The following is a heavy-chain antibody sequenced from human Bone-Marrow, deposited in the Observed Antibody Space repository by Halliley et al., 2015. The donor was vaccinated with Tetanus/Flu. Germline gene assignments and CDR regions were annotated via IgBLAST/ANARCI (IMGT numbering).Heavy chain of an antibody. CDR1: GGTFNNYA. J-gene: IGHJ6*02. V-gene: IGHV1-69*01. D-gene: IGHD6-19*01. CDR3: ARMGQEVAAPSYCYYAMDV. Sequence: QLVQSGAEVKKPGSSLRVSCRASGGTFNNYAISWVRQAPGRGLEWMGGIIPAFGSSNFPHKFQGRVTLTADDSTTTAYMELRSLTSDDAAVYFCARMGQEVAAPSYCYYAMDVWGQGPTVTVSS. CDR2: IIPAFGSS.